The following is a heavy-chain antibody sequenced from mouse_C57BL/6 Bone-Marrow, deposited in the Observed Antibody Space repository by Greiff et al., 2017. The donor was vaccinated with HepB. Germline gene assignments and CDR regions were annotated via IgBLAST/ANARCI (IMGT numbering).Heavy chain of an antibody. CDR3: AKDYYGFYYAMDY. V-gene: IGHV1-81*01. CDR2: IYPRSGNT. Sequence: QVQLQQSGAELARPGASVKLSCKASGYTFTSYGISWVKQRTGQGLEWIGEIYPRSGNTYYNEKFKGKATLTADTSSSTAYMELRSLTSEDSAVYFCAKDYYGFYYAMDYWGQGTSVTVSS. CDR1: GYTFTSYG. J-gene: IGHJ4*01. D-gene: IGHD1-2*01.